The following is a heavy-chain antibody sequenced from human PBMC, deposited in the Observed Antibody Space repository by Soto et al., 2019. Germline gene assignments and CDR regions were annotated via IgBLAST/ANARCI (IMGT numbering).Heavy chain of an antibody. Sequence: GGSLRLSCAASGFTFSNFAMHWVRQAPGKGLEWVAVISYDGSNKYYADSVKGRFTISRDNSKNTLYLQMNSLRAEDTAVYYCARELEAGATGVGGFDIWGQGTMVTVSS. CDR3: ARELEAGATGVGGFDI. CDR1: GFTFSNFA. D-gene: IGHD1-26*01. V-gene: IGHV3-30-3*01. J-gene: IGHJ3*02. CDR2: ISYDGSNK.